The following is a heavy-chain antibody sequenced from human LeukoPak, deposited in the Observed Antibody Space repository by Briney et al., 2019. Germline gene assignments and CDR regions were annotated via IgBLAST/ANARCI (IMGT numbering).Heavy chain of an antibody. J-gene: IGHJ4*02. V-gene: IGHV3-30*02. Sequence: GGSLRLSCAASGFTFSSYGMHWVRQAPGKGLEWVAFIRYDGSNKYYADSVKGRFTISRDNSKNTLYLQMNSLRAEDTAVYYCAKTGSAAGRSPFDYWGQGTLVTVSS. CDR1: GFTFSSYG. CDR3: AKTGSAAGRSPFDY. D-gene: IGHD6-13*01. CDR2: IRYDGSNK.